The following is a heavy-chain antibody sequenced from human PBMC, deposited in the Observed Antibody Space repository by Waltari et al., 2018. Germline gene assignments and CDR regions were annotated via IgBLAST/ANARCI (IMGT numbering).Heavy chain of an antibody. CDR3: ARQGYSGSGDY. Sequence: KESGPTLVKPTQTLTLTCTFSGFSLSTSGVGVGWIRQPPGKALEWIGSIYYSGSTYYNPSLKSRVTISVDTSKNQFSLKLSSVTAADTAVYYCARQGYSGSGDYWGQGTLVTVSS. J-gene: IGHJ4*02. CDR2: IYYSGST. V-gene: IGHV4-39*01. D-gene: IGHD1-26*01. CDR1: GFSLSTSGVG.